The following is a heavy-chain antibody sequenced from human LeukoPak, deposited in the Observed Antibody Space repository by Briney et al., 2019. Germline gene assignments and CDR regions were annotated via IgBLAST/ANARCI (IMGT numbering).Heavy chain of an antibody. CDR1: GFTVSSKY. Sequence: GGSLRLSCAASGFTVSSKYMSWVRQAPGKGLEWLSVIHDGDGTIYADSVKARITISRDNSKNTLYLQMNSLRVEDTAVYYCARLATSTGSYVVYWGQGTLVTVSS. V-gene: IGHV3-53*01. J-gene: IGHJ4*02. CDR2: IHDGDGT. CDR3: ARLATSTGSYVVY. D-gene: IGHD1-26*01.